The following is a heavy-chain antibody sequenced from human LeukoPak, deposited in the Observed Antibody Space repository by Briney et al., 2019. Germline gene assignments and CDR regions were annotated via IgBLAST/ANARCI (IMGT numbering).Heavy chain of an antibody. CDR2: IRSKANSYAT. CDR3: TRQSVRGVMVYGMDV. V-gene: IGHV3-73*01. Sequence: PGGSLKLSCAASGFTFSGSAMHSVRQASRKGLEWVGRIRSKANSYATAYASSVKGRFTISTDDSKNTAYLQMNSLKTEDTAVYYCTRQSVRGVMVYGMDVWGKGTTVTVSS. J-gene: IGHJ6*04. CDR1: GFTFSGSA. D-gene: IGHD3-10*01.